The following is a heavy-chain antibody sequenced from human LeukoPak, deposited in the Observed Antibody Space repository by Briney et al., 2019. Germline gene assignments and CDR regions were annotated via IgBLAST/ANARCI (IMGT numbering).Heavy chain of an antibody. V-gene: IGHV3-21*01. Sequence: PGGSLRLSCAASGFTFSSYSMNWVRQAPGKGLEWVSSISSSSYIYYADSVKGRFTISRDNAKNSLYLQMNSLRAEDTAVYYCARAYGSGSYYHGGFDYWGQGTLVTVSS. CDR1: GFTFSSYS. CDR2: ISSSSYI. D-gene: IGHD3-10*01. J-gene: IGHJ4*02. CDR3: ARAYGSGSYYHGGFDY.